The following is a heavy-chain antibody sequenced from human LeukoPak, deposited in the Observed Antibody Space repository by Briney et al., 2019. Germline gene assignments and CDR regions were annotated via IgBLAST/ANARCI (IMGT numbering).Heavy chain of an antibody. V-gene: IGHV3-48*01. CDR3: ARDELGYCSGGSCSGVLY. D-gene: IGHD2-15*01. Sequence: GGSLRLSCAASGFTFSSYSMNWVRQAPGKGLEWVSYISSSSSTIYYADSVKGRFTISRDNAKNSLYLQMNSLRAEDTAVYYCARDELGYCSGGSCSGVLYWGQGTLVTVSS. CDR2: ISSSSSTI. J-gene: IGHJ4*02. CDR1: GFTFSSYS.